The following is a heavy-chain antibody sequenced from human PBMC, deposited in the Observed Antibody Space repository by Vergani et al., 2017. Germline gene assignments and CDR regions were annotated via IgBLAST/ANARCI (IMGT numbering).Heavy chain of an antibody. D-gene: IGHD3-16*01. CDR1: GGSINPSSSF. J-gene: IGHJ2*01. V-gene: IGHV4-39*01. CDR2: INYVGRT. Sequence: QVQLQESGPGLVKPSETLSLICTVSGGSINPSSSFWGWIRQSPGKGLEWIGSINYVGRTYYIPSLQSRATVFVDTSKNQFSLNLTSVTAADTAVYYCAGGGGDNWYSDLWGRGTLVTVSS. CDR3: AGGGGDNWYSDL.